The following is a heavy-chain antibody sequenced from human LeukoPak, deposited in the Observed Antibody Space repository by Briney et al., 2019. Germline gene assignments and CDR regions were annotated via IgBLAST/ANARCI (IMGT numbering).Heavy chain of an antibody. CDR1: GFTFSSYA. CDR2: ISFDGSNE. D-gene: IGHD4-17*01. CDR3: ARVGTVTNFDY. J-gene: IGHJ4*02. Sequence: PGGSLRLSCAASGFTFSSYAMHWVRQAPGKGLEWVAVISFDGSNEYYADSVKGRFTISRDNSKNTLSLQMNSLRPEDTAVYYCARVGTVTNFDYWGQGTLVTVSS. V-gene: IGHV3-30*04.